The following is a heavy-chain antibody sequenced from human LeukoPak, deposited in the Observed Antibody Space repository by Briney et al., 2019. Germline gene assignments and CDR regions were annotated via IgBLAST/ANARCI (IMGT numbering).Heavy chain of an antibody. CDR2: INLDGNGR. J-gene: IGHJ3*02. D-gene: IGHD3-3*01. CDR3: ARDTDDFQGLDI. V-gene: IGHV3-7*01. CDR1: GFTFSDYY. Sequence: GGSLRLSCAASGFTFSDYYMSWIRQAPGKGLEWVANINLDGNGRFYVDSVKGRFTISRDNNKKSVYLQMNSLRAEDTAVYYCARDTDDFQGLDIWGQGTRVTVSS.